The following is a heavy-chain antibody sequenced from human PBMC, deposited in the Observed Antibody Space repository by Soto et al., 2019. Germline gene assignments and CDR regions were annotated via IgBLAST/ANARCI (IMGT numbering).Heavy chain of an antibody. D-gene: IGHD6-19*01. CDR2: ISGSGGST. V-gene: IGHV3-23*01. CDR3: AKDKRRAGSSGWYEPFDVLDY. J-gene: IGHJ4*02. Sequence: GGSLRLSCAASGFTFSSYAMSWVRQAPGKGLEWVSAISGSGGSTYYADSVKGRFTISRDNSKNTLYLQMNSLRAEDTAVYYCAKDKRRAGSSGWYEPFDVLDYWGQGTLVTVSS. CDR1: GFTFSSYA.